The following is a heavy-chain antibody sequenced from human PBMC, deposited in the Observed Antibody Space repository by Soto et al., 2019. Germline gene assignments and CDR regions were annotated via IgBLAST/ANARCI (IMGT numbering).Heavy chain of an antibody. J-gene: IGHJ6*02. V-gene: IGHV1-69*13. Sequence: SVKVACKASGCTFSSYAISWVRQAPGQGLEWMGGIIPIFGTANYAQKFQGRVTITADESTSTAYMELSSLRSEDTAVYYCARDRTYSSSWYVEVPTQDYGVDVWGQGTTLTVCS. CDR2: IIPIFGTA. D-gene: IGHD6-13*01. CDR1: GCTFSSYA. CDR3: ARDRTYSSSWYVEVPTQDYGVDV.